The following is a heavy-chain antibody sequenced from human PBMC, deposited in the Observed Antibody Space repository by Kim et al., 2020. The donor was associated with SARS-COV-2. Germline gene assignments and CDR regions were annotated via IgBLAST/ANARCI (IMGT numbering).Heavy chain of an antibody. V-gene: IGHV1-69*13. Sequence: SVKVSCKASGGTFSSYAISWVRQAPGQGLEWMGGIIPIFGTANYAQKFQGRVTITADESTSTAYMELSSLRSEDTAVYYCARLYRSSGYYSYYFDYWGQGTLVTVSS. CDR1: GGTFSSYA. J-gene: IGHJ4*02. CDR3: ARLYRSSGYYSYYFDY. CDR2: IIPIFGTA. D-gene: IGHD3-22*01.